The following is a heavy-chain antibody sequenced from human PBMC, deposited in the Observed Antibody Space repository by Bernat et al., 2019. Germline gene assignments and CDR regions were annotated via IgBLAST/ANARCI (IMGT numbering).Heavy chain of an antibody. V-gene: IGHV4-39*01. J-gene: IGHJ3*02. D-gene: IGHD2-2*01. Sequence: QLQLQESGPGLVKPSETLSLTCTVSGGSISSSSYYWGWIRQPPGKGLEWIGSIYYSGSTYYNPSLKSRVTISVDTSKNQFSLNLSSVTAADTAVYYCASIKIHYAEAFDIWGQGTMVTVSS. CDR3: ASIKIHYAEAFDI. CDR2: IYYSGST. CDR1: GGSISSSSYY.